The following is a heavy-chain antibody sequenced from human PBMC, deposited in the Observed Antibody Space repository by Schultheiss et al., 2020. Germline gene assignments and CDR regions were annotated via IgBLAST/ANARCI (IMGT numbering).Heavy chain of an antibody. CDR3: ARAVNIVATRAPYYYYYYGMDV. CDR1: GGSISSGSYY. V-gene: IGHV4-61*02. CDR2: IYTSGST. D-gene: IGHD5-12*01. Sequence: SQTLSLTCTVSGGSISSGSYYWSWIRQPAGKGLEWIGRIYTSGSTYYNPSLKSRVTISVDTSKNQFSLKLSSVTAADTAVYYCARAVNIVATRAPYYYYYYGMDVWGQGTTVTVSS. J-gene: IGHJ6*02.